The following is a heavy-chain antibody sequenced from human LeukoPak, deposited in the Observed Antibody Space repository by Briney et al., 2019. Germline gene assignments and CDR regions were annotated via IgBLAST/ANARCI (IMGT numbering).Heavy chain of an antibody. D-gene: IGHD6-6*01. V-gene: IGHV3-11*01. CDR3: ARSIATNVNYYYYYYMDV. CDR1: GFTFSDYY. CDR2: ISSSGSTI. J-gene: IGHJ6*03. Sequence: GGSLRLSCAASGFTFSDYYMSWIRQAPGKGLEWVSYISSSGSTIYYADPVKGRFTISRDNAKNSLYLQMNSLRAEDTAVYYCARSIATNVNYYYYYYMDVWGKGTTVTVSS.